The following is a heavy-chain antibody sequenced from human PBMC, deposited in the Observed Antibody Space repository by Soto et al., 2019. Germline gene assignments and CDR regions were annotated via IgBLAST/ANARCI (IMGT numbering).Heavy chain of an antibody. CDR1: GGSISSYY. V-gene: IGHV4-59*12. J-gene: IGHJ4*02. D-gene: IGHD3-10*01. CDR2: SYYSGST. Sequence: SETLSLTCTVSGGSISSYYWSWIRQPPGKGLEWIGYSYYSGSTNYNPSLKSRVTISVDTSKNQFSLKLSSVTAADTAVYYCAREYYYGSGGAYWGQGTLVTVSS. CDR3: AREYYYGSGGAY.